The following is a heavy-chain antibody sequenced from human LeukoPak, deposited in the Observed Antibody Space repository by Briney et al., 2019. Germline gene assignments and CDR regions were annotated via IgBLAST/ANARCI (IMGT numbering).Heavy chain of an antibody. CDR1: GFTVSTNY. D-gene: IGHD3-10*01. CDR2: IYSDGTT. J-gene: IGHJ4*02. CDR3: ARGLGYGSGPVDH. V-gene: IGHV3-53*01. Sequence: PGGSLRLSCAGSGFTVSTNYMTWVRQAPGKGLEWVSVIYSDGTTYYADSVKGRFTISRDNSKNTVYLQMNSLRAEDTAVYYCARGLGYGSGPVDHWGQGTLVTLSS.